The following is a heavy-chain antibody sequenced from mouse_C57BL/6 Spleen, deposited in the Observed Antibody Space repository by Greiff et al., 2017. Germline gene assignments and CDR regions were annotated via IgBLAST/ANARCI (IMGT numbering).Heavy chain of an antibody. D-gene: IGHD2-4*01. CDR3: ARYSYDSPYYFDY. CDR1: GYTFTSYW. V-gene: IGHV1-50*01. J-gene: IGHJ2*01. Sequence: QVQLQQPGAELVKPGASVKLSCKASGYTFTSYWMQWVKQRPGQGLEWIGEIDPSDSYTNYNQKFKGKATLTVDTSSSTAYMQLSSLTSQDSAVYYCARYSYDSPYYFDYWGQGTTLTVSS. CDR2: IDPSDSYT.